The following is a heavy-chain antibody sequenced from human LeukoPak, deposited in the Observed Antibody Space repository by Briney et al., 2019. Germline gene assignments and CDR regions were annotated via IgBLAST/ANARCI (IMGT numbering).Heavy chain of an antibody. J-gene: IGHJ6*02. Sequence: PGGSLRLSCAAPGITFSSYSMNLVRQAPGKGLEWVSSISSSSSYIYYADSVKGRFTSSRDNSKNTLYLQMNSLRAEDTAVYYCAKLGGGCSSTSCYTYYYYYGMDVWGQGTTVTVSS. V-gene: IGHV3-21*04. CDR1: GITFSSYS. CDR3: AKLGGGCSSTSCYTYYYYYGMDV. CDR2: ISSSSSYI. D-gene: IGHD2-2*02.